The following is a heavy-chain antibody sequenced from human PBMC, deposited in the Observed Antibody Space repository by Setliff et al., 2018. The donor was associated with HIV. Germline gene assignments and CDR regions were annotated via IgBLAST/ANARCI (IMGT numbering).Heavy chain of an antibody. CDR1: GLTFSRYG. Sequence: GGSLRLSCAVSGLTFSRYGFHWVRQVPGKGLDWVTFIQYDESNKYYGDSVRGRFTISRDNSKNTLYLQMNSLRSEDTAVYFCAKSFNSGPTNWVPDAFDIWGQGTMVTVSS. CDR2: IQYDESNK. V-gene: IGHV3-30*02. CDR3: AKSFNSGPTNWVPDAFDI. J-gene: IGHJ3*02. D-gene: IGHD7-27*01.